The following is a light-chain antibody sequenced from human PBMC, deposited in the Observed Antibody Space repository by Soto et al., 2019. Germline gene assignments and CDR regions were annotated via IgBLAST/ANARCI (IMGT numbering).Light chain of an antibody. V-gene: IGKV1-5*01. CDR2: DAS. J-gene: IGKJ5*01. Sequence: DIQMTQSPSTLSATAGDRVTITCRASQSISSWLAWYQHKPGKAPKLPIYDASNLDSGVPSRFSGGGSGTDFTLTISSLQPEDFAIYFCQRLKNYPNTFGQGTRLEIK. CDR3: QRLKNYPNT. CDR1: QSISSW.